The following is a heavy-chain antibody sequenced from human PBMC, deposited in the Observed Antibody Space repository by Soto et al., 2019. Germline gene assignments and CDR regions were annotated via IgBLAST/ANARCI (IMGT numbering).Heavy chain of an antibody. CDR1: GFTFSSYA. Sequence: GGSLRLSCAASGFTFSSYAMSWVRQAPGKGLEWVSAISGSGGSTYYADSVKGRFTISRDNSKNTLYLQMNSLRAEDTAVYYCAKDLSGGMFTILISFDIWGQGTMVTVSS. CDR3: AKDLSGGMFTILISFDI. V-gene: IGHV3-23*01. CDR2: ISGSGGST. D-gene: IGHD3-10*01. J-gene: IGHJ3*02.